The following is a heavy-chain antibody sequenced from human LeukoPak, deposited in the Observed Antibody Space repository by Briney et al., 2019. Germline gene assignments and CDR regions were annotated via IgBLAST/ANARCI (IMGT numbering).Heavy chain of an antibody. D-gene: IGHD6-13*01. CDR3: ARLGIAAAGTLFEVGLEDY. Sequence: GGSLRLSCAASGFTFSSYSMNWVRQAPGKGLEWVSSISISIRYIYYADSVKGRFTISRDNAKNSLYLQMNRLRAEDTAVYYCARLGIAAAGTLFEVGLEDYCGQVTLVSVSS. J-gene: IGHJ4*02. CDR1: GFTFSSYS. CDR2: ISISIRYI. V-gene: IGHV3-21*01.